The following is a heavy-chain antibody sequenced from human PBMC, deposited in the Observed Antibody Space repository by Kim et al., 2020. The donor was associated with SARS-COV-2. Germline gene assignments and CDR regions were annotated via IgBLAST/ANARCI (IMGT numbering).Heavy chain of an antibody. V-gene: IGHV3-30*03. Sequence: GATVRGRFTVSRDKYMNKWYLEMNSLRAEETALYYCARYGRTMPRNCFDYWGQGTLVTVSS. D-gene: IGHD2-2*01. CDR3: ARYGRTMPRNCFDY. J-gene: IGHJ4*02.